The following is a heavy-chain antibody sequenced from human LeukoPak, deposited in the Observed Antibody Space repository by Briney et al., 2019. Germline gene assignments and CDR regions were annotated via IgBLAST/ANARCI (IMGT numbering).Heavy chain of an antibody. J-gene: IGHJ4*02. CDR2: IYTSGST. Sequence: KPSETLSLTCSVSNDSISSGRYYWIWIRQPAGKGPEWIGRIYTSGSTNYNPSLKSRVIISVDTSKNQFSLSLSSVTAADTAVYYCARDRTGWLQADYRGPGTLVTVSS. CDR1: NDSISSGRYY. D-gene: IGHD5-24*01. CDR3: ARDRTGWLQADY. V-gene: IGHV4-61*02.